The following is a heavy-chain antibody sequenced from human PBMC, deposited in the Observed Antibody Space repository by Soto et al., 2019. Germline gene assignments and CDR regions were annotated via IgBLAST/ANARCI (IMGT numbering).Heavy chain of an antibody. CDR1: GYTFTSYG. CDR2: ISAYNGNT. Sequence: ASVKVSCKASGYTFTSYGISWVRQAPGQGLEWMGWISAYNGNTNYAQKLQGRVTMTTDTSTSTAYMELRSLRSDDTAVYYCARRIAAAGTSWFDPWGQGTLVTVSS. V-gene: IGHV1-18*01. J-gene: IGHJ5*02. D-gene: IGHD6-13*01. CDR3: ARRIAAAGTSWFDP.